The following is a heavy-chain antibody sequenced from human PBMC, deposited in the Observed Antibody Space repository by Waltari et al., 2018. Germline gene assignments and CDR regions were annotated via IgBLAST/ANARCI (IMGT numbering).Heavy chain of an antibody. D-gene: IGHD2-21*01. Sequence: QLQLQESGPGLVKPSETLSLTCTVSGGSISSSSYYWGWIRQPPGKGLEWNGSIYYSERTYYNPSLKIRVTISVDTSKNPFSRKLSSMTAADTAVYYCARVVVIAIYAFDIWRQATMVTVSS. CDR3: ARVVVIAIYAFDI. V-gene: IGHV4-39*07. J-gene: IGHJ3*02. CDR1: GGSISSSSYY. CDR2: IYYSERT.